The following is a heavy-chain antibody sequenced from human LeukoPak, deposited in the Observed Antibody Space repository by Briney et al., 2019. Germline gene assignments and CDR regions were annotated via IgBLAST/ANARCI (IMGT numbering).Heavy chain of an antibody. D-gene: IGHD3-22*01. Sequence: GRSLRLSCAASGFTFSSYAIPWVRQAPGKGLEWVALISYDGSDKYYPDSVKGRFTISRDNSKNTLYLQMNSLRAEDTAVYYCARGRYYYDISGYFDYWGQGTLVTVSS. CDR3: ARGRYYYDISGYFDY. CDR2: ISYDGSDK. J-gene: IGHJ4*02. CDR1: GFTFSSYA. V-gene: IGHV3-30-3*01.